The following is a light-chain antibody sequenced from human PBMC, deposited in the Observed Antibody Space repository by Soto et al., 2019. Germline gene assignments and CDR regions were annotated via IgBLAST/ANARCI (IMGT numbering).Light chain of an antibody. CDR1: SSDVGNYNY. Sequence: HSVLTQPRSVSGSPGQSVTISCTGTSSDVGNYNYVSWYQQHPGKAPKLMIYDVTKRPSGVPDRFSGSKSGNTASLTISGLQAEDEADYYCCSYAGSYSYVFATGTKVTVL. CDR2: DVT. V-gene: IGLV2-11*01. CDR3: CSYAGSYSYV. J-gene: IGLJ1*01.